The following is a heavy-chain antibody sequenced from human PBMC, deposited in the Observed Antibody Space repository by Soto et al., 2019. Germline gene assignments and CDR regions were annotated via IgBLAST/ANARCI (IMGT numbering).Heavy chain of an antibody. CDR3: ARANYDILTGYFYGAFDI. CDR1: GFTFSSYG. Sequence: EGSLRLSCAASGFTFSSYGMHWVRQAPGKGLEWVAVIWYDGSNKYYADSVKGRFTISRDNSKNTLYLQMNSLRAEDTAVYYCARANYDILTGYFYGAFDIWGQGTMVTVSS. D-gene: IGHD3-9*01. CDR2: IWYDGSNK. V-gene: IGHV3-33*01. J-gene: IGHJ3*02.